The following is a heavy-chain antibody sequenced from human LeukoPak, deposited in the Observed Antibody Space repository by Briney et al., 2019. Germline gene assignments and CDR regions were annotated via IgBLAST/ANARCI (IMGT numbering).Heavy chain of an antibody. V-gene: IGHV1-8*01. CDR1: GYTFTSYD. CDR2: MKPNSGNT. CDR3: ARGTDAFDI. Sequence: ASVKVSCKTSGYTFTSYDINWVRQATGQGLGWMGWMKPNSGNTGYAQKFQGRVTMTRNTSISTAYMDLSSLRSEDTAIYYCARGTDAFDIWGQGTTVTVSS. J-gene: IGHJ3*02.